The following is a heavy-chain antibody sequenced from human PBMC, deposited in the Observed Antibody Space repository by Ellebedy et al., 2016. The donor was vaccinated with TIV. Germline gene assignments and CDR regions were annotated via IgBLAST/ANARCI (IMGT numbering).Heavy chain of an antibody. Sequence: SETLSLTXAVSGASISSNNWWSWIRQSPGKGLEWIGEVYLSGGTNYNPSLKSRVTISADKSKNQFYLMLRSVTVADAAVYYCARQDWDQGGWSLDHWGQGALVTVSS. CDR3: ARQDWDQGGWSLDH. D-gene: IGHD6-19*01. J-gene: IGHJ4*02. CDR2: VYLSGGT. V-gene: IGHV4-4*02. CDR1: GASISSNNW.